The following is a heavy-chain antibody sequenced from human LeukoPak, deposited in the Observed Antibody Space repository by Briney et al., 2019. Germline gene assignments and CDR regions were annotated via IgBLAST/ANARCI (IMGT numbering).Heavy chain of an antibody. V-gene: IGHV3-49*02. J-gene: IGHJ4*02. CDR2: IRXKGYGGTA. CDR3: SRDRYGPGEYDHFDY. D-gene: IGHD3-10*01. Sequence: XXVXXIRXKGYGGTAEYAQTVRGTYTISRDTTKSIAYLQVNTLKTEDTAVYYCSRDRYGPGEYDHFDYWGQRTLVTVSS.